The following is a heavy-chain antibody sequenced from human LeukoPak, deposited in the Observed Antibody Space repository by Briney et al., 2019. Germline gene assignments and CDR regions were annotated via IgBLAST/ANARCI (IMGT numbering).Heavy chain of an antibody. D-gene: IGHD1-7*01. CDR3: AKDLPNWNYRGGDS. CDR1: GFTFRSYA. V-gene: IGHV3-23*01. J-gene: IGHJ4*02. CDR2: ISSSSSNT. Sequence: GGSLRLSCAASGFTFRSYAMNWVRQAPGKGLEWVSAISSSSSNTYYADSVKGRFTISRDNSKNTLYLQMRSLRAEDTAVYYCAKDLPNWNYRGGDSWGQGTLVTVSS.